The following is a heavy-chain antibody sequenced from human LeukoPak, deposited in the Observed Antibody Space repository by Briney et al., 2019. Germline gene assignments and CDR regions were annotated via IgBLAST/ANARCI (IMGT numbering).Heavy chain of an antibody. CDR1: GYSISSGYN. Sequence: SETLSLTCTVSGYSISSGYNWGWVRLPPGKGLEWIGSIFHSGNTYYNPSLKSRVAISLDTSKNQFSLKLSSVTAADTAVYYCARYGSGSYLVDYWGQGTLVTVSS. D-gene: IGHD3-10*01. CDR2: IFHSGNT. CDR3: ARYGSGSYLVDY. V-gene: IGHV4-38-2*02. J-gene: IGHJ4*02.